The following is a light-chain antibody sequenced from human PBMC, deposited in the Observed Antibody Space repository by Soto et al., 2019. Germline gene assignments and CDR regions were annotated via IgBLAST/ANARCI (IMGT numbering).Light chain of an antibody. CDR2: KAS. Sequence: DIQMTQSPSTLSASVGDRVTITCRASQSVNNWLAWYQQKPGKAPKLLIYKASTLQTGVPSRFGGSGSGTDFTLTISSLQPDDAATYYCQQYNSYSWTFGQGTKVEI. CDR1: QSVNNW. J-gene: IGKJ1*01. CDR3: QQYNSYSWT. V-gene: IGKV1-5*03.